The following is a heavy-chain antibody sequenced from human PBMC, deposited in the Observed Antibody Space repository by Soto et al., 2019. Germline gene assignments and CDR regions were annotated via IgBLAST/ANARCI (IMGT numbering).Heavy chain of an antibody. CDR2: ISYDGSNK. Sequence: QVQLVESGGGVVQPGRSLRLSCAASGFTFSSYGMHWVRQAPGKGLEWVTFISYDGSNKDYAETVKGRFTISRDNSKNTLYLQMNSVRVEDRAVYYCAKGYGGQQLTRGDAFDIWGKGTMVTVSS. J-gene: IGHJ3*02. CDR3: AKGYGGQQLTRGDAFDI. D-gene: IGHD6-13*01. V-gene: IGHV3-30*18. CDR1: GFTFSSYG.